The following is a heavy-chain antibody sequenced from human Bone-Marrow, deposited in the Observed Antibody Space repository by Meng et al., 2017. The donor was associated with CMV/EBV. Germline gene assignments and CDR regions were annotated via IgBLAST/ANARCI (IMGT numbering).Heavy chain of an antibody. Sequence: GESLKISCAASGFTFSSYWMHWVRQAPGKGLEWVSSISSSSSYIYYADSVKGRFTISRDNAKNSLYLQMNSLRAEDTAVYYCARGLREVVPAAMAVNWFDPWGQGTLVTVSS. CDR3: ARGLREVVPAAMAVNWFDP. D-gene: IGHD2-2*01. CDR1: GFTFSSYW. CDR2: ISSSSSYI. V-gene: IGHV3-21*01. J-gene: IGHJ5*02.